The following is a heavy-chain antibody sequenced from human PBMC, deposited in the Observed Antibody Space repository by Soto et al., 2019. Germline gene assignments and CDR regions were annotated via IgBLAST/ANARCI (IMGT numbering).Heavy chain of an antibody. J-gene: IGHJ6*02. CDR2: VSGDGSRT. D-gene: IGHD2-21*01. Sequence: PGGSLRLSCAASGFTFSTHWMHWVRQVPGKGLVWVSCVSGDGSRTRYADSVKGRFTISRDNAKNTVYLQMNSLRAEDTAVYYCARDEGQVSAKPSYYHGMDVWGQGTRVTV. CDR3: ARDEGQVSAKPSYYHGMDV. CDR1: GFTFSTHW. V-gene: IGHV3-74*01.